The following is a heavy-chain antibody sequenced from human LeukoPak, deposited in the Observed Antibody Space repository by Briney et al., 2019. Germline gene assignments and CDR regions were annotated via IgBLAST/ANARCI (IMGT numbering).Heavy chain of an antibody. V-gene: IGHV1-18*01. J-gene: IGHJ4*02. CDR1: GYTFTSYG. Sequence: APVKVSCKASGYTFTSYGISWVRQAPGQGLEWMGWISAYNGNTNYAQKLQGRVTMTTDTSTSTAYMELRSLRSDDTAVYYCARSEDNMTTVTTPYYWGQGTLVTVSS. CDR2: ISAYNGNT. D-gene: IGHD4-17*01. CDR3: ARSEDNMTTVTTPYY.